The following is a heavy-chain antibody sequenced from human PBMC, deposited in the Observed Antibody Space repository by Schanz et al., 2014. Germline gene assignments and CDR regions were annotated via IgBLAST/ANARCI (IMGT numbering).Heavy chain of an antibody. Sequence: QVHLVQSGAEVKKPGASVKVSCKASGYTFTDYGVIWVRQAPGQWLEWLGWIRPDNGHTTYSQKVRDRVSFTTDTSANTAYMELRSLRSDDTAMYYCATMWGYCTATACQILEVLDVWGQGTMVTVSS. CDR2: IRPDNGHT. D-gene: IGHD2-8*02. V-gene: IGHV1-18*01. CDR1: GYTFTDYG. J-gene: IGHJ3*01. CDR3: ATMWGYCTATACQILEVLDV.